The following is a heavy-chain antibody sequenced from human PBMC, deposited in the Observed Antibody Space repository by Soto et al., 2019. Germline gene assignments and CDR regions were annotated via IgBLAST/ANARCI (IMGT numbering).Heavy chain of an antibody. D-gene: IGHD6-19*01. V-gene: IGHV3-23*01. CDR1: GFTFSSYA. CDR2: ISGSGGST. Sequence: GGSLRLSCAASGFTFSSYAMSWVRQAPGKGLEWVSAISGSGGSTYYADSVKGRFTISRDNSKNTLYLQMNSLRAEDTAVYYCAKDGLVAGTSFLMDVWGQGTTVTVSS. CDR3: AKDGLVAGTSFLMDV. J-gene: IGHJ6*02.